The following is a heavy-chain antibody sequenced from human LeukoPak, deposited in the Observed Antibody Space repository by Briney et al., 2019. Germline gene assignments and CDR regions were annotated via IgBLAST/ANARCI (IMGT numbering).Heavy chain of an antibody. V-gene: IGHV1-69*05. J-gene: IGHJ6*02. CDR1: GGTFSSYA. CDR2: IIPIFGTA. Sequence: SVKVSCKASGGTFSSYAISWVRQAPGQGLEWMGGIIPIFGTANYAQKFQGRVTITRDTSASTAYMELSSLRSEDTAVYYCARGHPGAGYCSGGSCYSWIYYYYYGMDVWGQGTTVTVSS. D-gene: IGHD2-15*01. CDR3: ARGHPGAGYCSGGSCYSWIYYYYYGMDV.